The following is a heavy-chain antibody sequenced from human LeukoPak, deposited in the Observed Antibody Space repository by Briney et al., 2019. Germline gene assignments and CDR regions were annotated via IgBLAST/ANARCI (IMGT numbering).Heavy chain of an antibody. CDR1: GGSFSGCY. Sequence: PSETLSLTCAVYGGSFSGCYWSWIRQPPGKGLEWIGEINHSGSTNYNPSLKSRVTISVDTSKNQFSLKLSSVTAADTAVYYCARGPGTFSARDYYYGMDVWGQGTTVTVSS. V-gene: IGHV4-34*01. J-gene: IGHJ6*02. CDR3: ARGPGTFSARDYYYGMDV. D-gene: IGHD3-10*01. CDR2: INHSGST.